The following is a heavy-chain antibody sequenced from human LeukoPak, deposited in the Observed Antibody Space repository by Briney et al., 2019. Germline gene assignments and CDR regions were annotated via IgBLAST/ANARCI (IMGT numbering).Heavy chain of an antibody. Sequence: SETLSLTCTASGGSISSSSYYWSWIRQPPGKGLEWIGYIYYSGSTYYNPSLKSRVTISVDTSKNQFSLKLSSVTAADTAVYYCARGTDEDIVVVPAAHRGYYYYYMDVWGKGTTVTVSS. CDR1: GGSISSSSYY. V-gene: IGHV4-30-4*08. CDR3: ARGTDEDIVVVPAAHRGYYYYYMDV. CDR2: IYYSGST. J-gene: IGHJ6*03. D-gene: IGHD2-2*01.